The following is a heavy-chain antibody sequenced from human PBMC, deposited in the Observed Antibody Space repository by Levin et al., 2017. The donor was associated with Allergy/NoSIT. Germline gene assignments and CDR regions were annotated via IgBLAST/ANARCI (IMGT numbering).Heavy chain of an antibody. CDR3: ARANGSGSYYNRLPRYYFDY. J-gene: IGHJ4*02. V-gene: IGHV1-2*02. Sequence: ASVKVSCKASGYTFTGYYMHWVRQAPGQGLEWMGWINPNSGGTNYAQKFQGRVTMTRDTSISTAYMELSRLRSDDTAVYYCARANGSGSYYNRLPRYYFDYWGQGTLVTVSS. CDR2: INPNSGGT. D-gene: IGHD3-10*01. CDR1: GYTFTGYY.